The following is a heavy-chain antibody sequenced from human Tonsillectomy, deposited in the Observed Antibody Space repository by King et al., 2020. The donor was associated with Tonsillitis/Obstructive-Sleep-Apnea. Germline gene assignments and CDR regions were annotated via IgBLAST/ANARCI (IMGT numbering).Heavy chain of an antibody. CDR3: AKEVWQPGLLFDY. CDR2: ISGGGDST. J-gene: IGHJ4*02. Sequence: VQLVESGGGLEQPGGSLRLSCAASGFSFSTYFMSWVRQAPGKGLEWVSVISGGGDSTHNAASVKGRFTIARDNTQTTLYLQMNSLRVEDTAIYCCAKEVWQPGLLFDYWGQGTVVTVSS. D-gene: IGHD2-15*01. CDR1: GFSFSTYF. V-gene: IGHV3-23*04.